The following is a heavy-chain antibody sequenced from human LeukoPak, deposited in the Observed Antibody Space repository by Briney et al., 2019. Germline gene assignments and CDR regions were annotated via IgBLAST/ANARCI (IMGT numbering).Heavy chain of an antibody. CDR2: IYYSGST. D-gene: IGHD4-23*01. Sequence: SETLSLTCTVSGGSISSYYWSWIRQPPGKGLEWIRYIYYSGSTNYNPSLKSRVTISVDTSKNQFSLKLSSVTAADTAVYYCASNPYGGNSTGNWFDPWGQGTLVTVSS. CDR1: GGSISSYY. J-gene: IGHJ5*02. CDR3: ASNPYGGNSTGNWFDP. V-gene: IGHV4-59*12.